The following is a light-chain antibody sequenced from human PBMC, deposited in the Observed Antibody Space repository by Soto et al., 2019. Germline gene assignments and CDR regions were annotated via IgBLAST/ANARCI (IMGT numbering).Light chain of an antibody. Sequence: QTVVTQPPSASGTPGQRVTISCSGSNSNIGSNTVEWYQQVPGKAPKLLISSNNQRPSGVPDRFSGSKSGTSASLAISGLQSEDEAHYHCAAWDDSLNGPFFGTGTKVTVL. CDR1: NSNIGSNT. CDR2: SNN. J-gene: IGLJ1*01. V-gene: IGLV1-44*01. CDR3: AAWDDSLNGPF.